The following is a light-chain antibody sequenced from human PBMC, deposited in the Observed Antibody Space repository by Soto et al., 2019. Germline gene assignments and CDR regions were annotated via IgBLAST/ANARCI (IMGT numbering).Light chain of an antibody. CDR2: AAS. CDR1: QSLSSN. V-gene: IGKV3-15*01. CDR3: QQYSTWPRGAA. J-gene: IGKJ2*01. Sequence: EIVMTQSPASLSVSPGERATLSCRASQSLSSNLAWYQQKPGQAPRLLLYAASIRATGVPARFSGSRSETEFALTISSLQSEDFAVYYCQQYSTWPRGAAFGQGTKLEIK.